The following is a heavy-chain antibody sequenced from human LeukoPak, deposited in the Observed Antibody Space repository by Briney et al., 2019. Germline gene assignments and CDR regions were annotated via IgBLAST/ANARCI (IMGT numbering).Heavy chain of an antibody. J-gene: IGHJ5*02. Sequence: SETLSLTCTVSGGSISSSGYSWSWIRQPPGKGLEWIGYIHHTGSAYYNPSLKSRVTISVDRSKNQFSLKLSSVTAADTAMYFCARTPTYCGGDCYYFDPWGQGTLVTVSS. V-gene: IGHV4-30-2*01. CDR1: GGSISSSGYS. D-gene: IGHD2-21*02. CDR2: IHHTGSA. CDR3: ARTPTYCGGDCYYFDP.